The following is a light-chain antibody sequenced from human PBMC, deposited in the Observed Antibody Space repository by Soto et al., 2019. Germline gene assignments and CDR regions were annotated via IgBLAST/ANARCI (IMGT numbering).Light chain of an antibody. Sequence: DIQMTQSPSSLSASVGDRVTITCRASQSISSYLNWYQQKPGKAPKLLIYAASSLQSGVPSRFSGSGSGTDFTLTISSLQPEYFATYYCQQSYSTPYTFGQGTKLAIK. V-gene: IGKV1-39*01. CDR1: QSISSY. CDR2: AAS. CDR3: QQSYSTPYT. J-gene: IGKJ2*01.